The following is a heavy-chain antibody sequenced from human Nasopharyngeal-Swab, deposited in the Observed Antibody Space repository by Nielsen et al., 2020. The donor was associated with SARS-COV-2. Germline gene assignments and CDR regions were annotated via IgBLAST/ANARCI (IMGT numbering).Heavy chain of an antibody. Sequence: SVKVSCKVNGGTHSTYGINWVRRAPGQGLEWMGGIIPFLGAANSAQKFQGRVTITADESTSTVYMELSSLRSDDTAVYFCARELVATGAHWFDPWGQGTLVTVSS. CDR1: GGTHSTYG. D-gene: IGHD1-1*01. CDR3: ARELVATGAHWFDP. V-gene: IGHV1-69*13. CDR2: IIPFLGAA. J-gene: IGHJ5*02.